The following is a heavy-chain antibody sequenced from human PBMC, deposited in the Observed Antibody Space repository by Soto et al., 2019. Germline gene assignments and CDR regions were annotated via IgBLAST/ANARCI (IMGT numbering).Heavy chain of an antibody. D-gene: IGHD1-26*01. Sequence: EVQVLATGGGLIQPGGSLRLSCAASGFTVNSNYMSWVRQAPGEGLQWVSITNTGGTTYYADSVKGRFTVSRDNSKNKLYLQMNRLRAEDTAVYYCAKGDGFILAVWGQGTTVSVSS. CDR1: GFTVNSNY. CDR3: AKGDGFILAV. V-gene: IGHV3-53*02. J-gene: IGHJ6*02. CDR2: TNTGGTT.